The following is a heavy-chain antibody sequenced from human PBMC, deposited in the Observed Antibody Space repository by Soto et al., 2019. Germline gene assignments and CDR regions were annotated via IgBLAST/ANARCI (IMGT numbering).Heavy chain of an antibody. CDR1: GFTLKNYA. J-gene: IGHJ4*02. D-gene: IGHD2-15*01. CDR3: AKWYCSGGSCYPTFDS. V-gene: IGHV3-23*01. Sequence: PGGSLRLSCAGPGFTLKNYAMSWARQAPGKGLEWVSGISGSGGSTYYTDSVKGRFTMSRDNSKNTLYLQMNSLRAEDTAVYYCAKWYCSGGSCYPTFDSWGQGTLVIVSS. CDR2: ISGSGGST.